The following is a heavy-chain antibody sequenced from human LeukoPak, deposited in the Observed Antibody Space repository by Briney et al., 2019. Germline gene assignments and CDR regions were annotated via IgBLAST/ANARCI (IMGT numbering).Heavy chain of an antibody. CDR1: GGSISRNSDY. CDR2: IYYGGST. CDR3: ARETRYCSSTSCYLLDY. J-gene: IGHJ4*02. V-gene: IGHV4-39*07. D-gene: IGHD2-2*01. Sequence: SETLCLTCTVSGGSISRNSDYWGWIRQPPGKGLEWMGSIYYGGSTQYNPSLKSRVTISVDKSKNQFSLKLSSVTAVDTAVYYCARETRYCSSTSCYLLDYWGQGTPVTVSS.